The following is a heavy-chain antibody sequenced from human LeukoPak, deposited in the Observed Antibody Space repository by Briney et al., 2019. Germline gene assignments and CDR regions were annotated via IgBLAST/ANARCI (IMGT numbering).Heavy chain of an antibody. Sequence: SETLSLTCAVYGGSFSGYYWSWIRQPPGKGLEWIGEINHSGSTNYNPSLKSRVTISVDTSKNQFSLKLSSVTAEDTAVYYCAREGLLWFGELLSRISITFGGYYFDYWGQGTLVTVSS. CDR3: AREGLLWFGELLSRISITFGGYYFDY. J-gene: IGHJ4*02. CDR2: INHSGST. CDR1: GGSFSGYY. V-gene: IGHV4-34*01. D-gene: IGHD3-10*01.